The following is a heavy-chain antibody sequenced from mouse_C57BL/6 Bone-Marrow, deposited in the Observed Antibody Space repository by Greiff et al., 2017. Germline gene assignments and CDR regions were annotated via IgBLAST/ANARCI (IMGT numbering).Heavy chain of an antibody. Sequence: VQLQQPGAELVKPGASVKLSCKASGYTFTSYWMHWVKQRPGQGLEWIGMIHPNSGSTNYNEKFKSKATLTVAKSSSTAYMQLSSLTSEDSAVYYCARDGSSYWYCDVWGTGTTGTGSS. D-gene: IGHD1-1*01. CDR3: ARDGSSYWYCDV. V-gene: IGHV1-64*01. CDR2: IHPNSGST. J-gene: IGHJ1*03. CDR1: GYTFTSYW.